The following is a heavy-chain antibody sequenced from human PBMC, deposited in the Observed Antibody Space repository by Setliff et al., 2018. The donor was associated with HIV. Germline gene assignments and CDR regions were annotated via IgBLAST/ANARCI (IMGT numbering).Heavy chain of an antibody. D-gene: IGHD6-19*01. CDR2: ISGGGSNT. J-gene: IGHJ6*03. CDR3: ARWNNRDTLAGTGANYYYYYMDV. Sequence: GESLKISCAASGFTFSNYWMHWVRQVPEKGLVWVSRISGGGSNTDYADSVKGRFTVSRDNAENTLYLEMNSLSVEDTATYFCARWNNRDTLAGTGANYYYYYMDVWGKGTTVTVSS. CDR1: GFTFSNYW. V-gene: IGHV3-74*01.